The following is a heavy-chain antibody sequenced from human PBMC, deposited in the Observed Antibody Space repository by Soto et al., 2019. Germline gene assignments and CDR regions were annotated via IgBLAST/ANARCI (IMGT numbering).Heavy chain of an antibody. CDR3: ARGCGGDCHHGMDV. J-gene: IGHJ6*02. CDR1: GGSISSGGYY. V-gene: IGHV4-31*03. D-gene: IGHD2-21*02. Sequence: QVQLQESGPGLVKPSQTLSLTCTVSGGSISSGGYYWSWIRQHPGKGLEWIGYIYYSGSTYYNPALKSRVTISVDTSKNQFSLRLSSVTAADTAVYYCARGCGGDCHHGMDVWGQGTTVTVSS. CDR2: IYYSGST.